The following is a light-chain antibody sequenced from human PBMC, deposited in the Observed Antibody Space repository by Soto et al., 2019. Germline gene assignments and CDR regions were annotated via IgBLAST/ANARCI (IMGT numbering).Light chain of an antibody. J-gene: IGLJ1*01. Sequence: QSVLTQPPSVSGAPGQRVTISCTGSSSNIGAGYAVHWYQQLPGTAPKLLIYGNNNRPSGVPDRFSGSKSGTSASLAITGLQAEDEAYYYCQSYDSSLSTYVFGTGTKVTVL. CDR1: SSNIGAGYA. CDR2: GNN. CDR3: QSYDSSLSTYV. V-gene: IGLV1-40*01.